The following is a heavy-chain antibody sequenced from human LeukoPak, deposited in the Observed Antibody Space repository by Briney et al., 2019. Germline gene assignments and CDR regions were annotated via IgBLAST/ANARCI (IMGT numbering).Heavy chain of an antibody. CDR3: AKCSDIVVVVAAEIDY. V-gene: IGHV3-30*18. D-gene: IGHD2-15*01. Sequence: GGSLRLSCAASGFPFSSYGMHWVRQAPGKGLEWVAVISYDGSNKYYADSVKGRFTISRDNSKNTLYLQMNSLRAEDTAVYYCAKCSDIVVVVAAEIDYWGQGTLVTVSS. J-gene: IGHJ4*02. CDR2: ISYDGSNK. CDR1: GFPFSSYG.